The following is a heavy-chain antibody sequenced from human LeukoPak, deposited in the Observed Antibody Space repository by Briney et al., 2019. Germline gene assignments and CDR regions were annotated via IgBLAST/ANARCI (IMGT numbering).Heavy chain of an antibody. D-gene: IGHD3-10*01. CDR2: IYSGGST. CDR3: ARDLVTMVRGGSDAFDI. Sequence: PGGSLRLSCAASGFTVSSNYMSWVRQAPGKGLEWVSVIYSGGSTYYADSVKGRFTISRDNSKNTLYLQMNSLRAEDTAVYYCARDLVTMVRGGSDAFDIWGQGTMVTVSS. CDR1: GFTVSSNY. V-gene: IGHV3-66*01. J-gene: IGHJ3*02.